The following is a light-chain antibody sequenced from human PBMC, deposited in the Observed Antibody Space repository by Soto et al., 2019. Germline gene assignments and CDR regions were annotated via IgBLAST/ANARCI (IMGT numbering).Light chain of an antibody. CDR1: QSVSSY. CDR3: QQRFNWPRFT. Sequence: EIVLTQSPATLSLSPGERATLSCRASQSVSSYLAWYQQKPGQAPRLLIYDASNRATGIQARFSGGGSETDFTLTISSLEPEDFAVYYCQQRFNWPRFTFGQGTKLEIK. J-gene: IGKJ2*01. V-gene: IGKV3-11*01. CDR2: DAS.